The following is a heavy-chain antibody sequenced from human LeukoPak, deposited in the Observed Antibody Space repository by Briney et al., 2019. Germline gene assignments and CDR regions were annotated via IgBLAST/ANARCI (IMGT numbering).Heavy chain of an antibody. CDR3: ARGTSSVYSSGNY. J-gene: IGHJ4*02. CDR2: ISYDGSNE. Sequence: GGSLRLSCAASGFTFSSFGMHWVRQAPGKGLEGVAGISYDGSNEYYGDSVKGRFTISRDNSKNTLYVKMNSLRAEDTAVYYCARGTSSVYSSGNYWGQGTLVTVSS. D-gene: IGHD6-19*01. CDR1: GFTFSSFG. V-gene: IGHV3-30*03.